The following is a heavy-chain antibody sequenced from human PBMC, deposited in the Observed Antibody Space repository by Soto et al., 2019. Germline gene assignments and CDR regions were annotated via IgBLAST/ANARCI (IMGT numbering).Heavy chain of an antibody. V-gene: IGHV1-69*13. J-gene: IGHJ6*02. Sequence: SVKVSFKACGGTFSSYAISLVRQAPGQGLEWTGGIIPIFGTANYAQKFQGRVTITADESTSTAYMELSSLRSEDTAVYYCAGDRRIPIFGVVKRYYYGMDVWGQGTTVTVSS. CDR1: GGTFSSYA. CDR2: IIPIFGTA. CDR3: AGDRRIPIFGVVKRYYYGMDV. D-gene: IGHD3-3*01.